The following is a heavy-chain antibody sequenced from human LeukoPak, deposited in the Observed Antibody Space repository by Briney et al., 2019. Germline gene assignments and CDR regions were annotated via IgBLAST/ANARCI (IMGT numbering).Heavy chain of an antibody. CDR2: MNPNSGNT. D-gene: IGHD6-19*01. Sequence: ASVKVSCKASGYTFTSYEINWVRQATGQGLEWMGWMNPNSGNTGYAQKFQGRVTMTRNTSISTAYMELSSLRSEDTAVYYCASRLAGLDAFDIWGQGTMVTVSS. J-gene: IGHJ3*02. V-gene: IGHV1-8*01. CDR1: GYTFTSYE. CDR3: ASRLAGLDAFDI.